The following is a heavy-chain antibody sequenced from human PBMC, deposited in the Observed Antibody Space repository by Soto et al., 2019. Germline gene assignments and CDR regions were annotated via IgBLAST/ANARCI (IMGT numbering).Heavy chain of an antibody. CDR2: IHHTGRS. Sequence: QVQLQESGPGLVKPSGTLSLTCAVSSGSISTNNWWSWIRQSPGWGLEWIGEIHHTGRSNYNPSLRSRVTISMDESKNQFSLKMTSVPAADTAVYFCARGSTGAWALQYYFINWGQGLLVTVSS. D-gene: IGHD1-26*01. V-gene: IGHV4-4*02. CDR3: ARGSTGAWALQYYFIN. J-gene: IGHJ4*02. CDR1: SGSISTNNW.